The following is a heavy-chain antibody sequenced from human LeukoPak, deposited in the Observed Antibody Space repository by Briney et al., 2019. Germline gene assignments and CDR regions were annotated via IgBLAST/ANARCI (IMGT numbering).Heavy chain of an antibody. CDR3: ARLLTYYYYYYMDV. Sequence: PSETLSLTCAVYGGSFSGYYWSWIRQPPGKGLEWIGEINHSGSTNYNPSLKSRVTISVDTSKDQFSLKLSSVIAADTAVYYCARLLTYYYYYYMDVWGKGTTVTVSS. CDR1: GGSFSGYY. V-gene: IGHV4-34*01. CDR2: INHSGST. D-gene: IGHD3-16*01. J-gene: IGHJ6*03.